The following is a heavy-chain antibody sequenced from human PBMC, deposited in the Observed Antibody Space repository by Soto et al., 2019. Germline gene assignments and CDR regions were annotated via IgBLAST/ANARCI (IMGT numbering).Heavy chain of an antibody. CDR2: VYSSGGT. V-gene: IGHV4-4*07. D-gene: IGHD3-3*01. CDR1: GGSMTSSY. CDR3: ARGQRFSDWFDP. J-gene: IGHJ5*02. Sequence: PSETLSLTCTVSGGSMTSSYWTWMRQPAGKGLEWIGRVYSSGGTHYNPSLKSRVTISLDTSKNQFSLRLLSVTDADTAVYFCARGQRFSDWFDPWGQGTLVTVSS.